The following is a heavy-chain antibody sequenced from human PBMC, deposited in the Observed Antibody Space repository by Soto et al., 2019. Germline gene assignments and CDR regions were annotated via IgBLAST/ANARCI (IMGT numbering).Heavy chain of an antibody. V-gene: IGHV4-30-2*01. Sequence: PSETLSLTCAVSGGSISSGGYSWSWIRQPPGKGLEWIGYIYHSGSTYYNPSLKSRVTISVDRSKNQFSLKLSSVTAADTAVYYCARGADFWSGYPLFDPWGQGTLVTVSS. CDR1: GGSISSGGYS. CDR2: IYHSGST. J-gene: IGHJ5*02. CDR3: ARGADFWSGYPLFDP. D-gene: IGHD3-3*01.